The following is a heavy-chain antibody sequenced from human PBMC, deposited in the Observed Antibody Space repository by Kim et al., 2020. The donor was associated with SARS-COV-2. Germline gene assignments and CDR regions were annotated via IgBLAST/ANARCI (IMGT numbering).Heavy chain of an antibody. CDR3: ARDANYYDFWSGFFSSHLNYFDY. D-gene: IGHD3-3*01. J-gene: IGHJ4*02. V-gene: IGHV3-21*01. CDR2: ISSSSSYI. Sequence: GGSLRLSCAASGFTFSSYSMNWVRQAPGKGLEWVSSISSSSSYIYYADSVKGRFTISRDNAKNSLYLQMNSLRAEDTAVYYCARDANYYDFWSGFFSSHLNYFDYWGQGTLVTVSS. CDR1: GFTFSSYS.